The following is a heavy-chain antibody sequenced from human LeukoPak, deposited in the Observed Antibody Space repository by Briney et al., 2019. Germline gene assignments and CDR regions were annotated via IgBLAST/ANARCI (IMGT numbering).Heavy chain of an antibody. V-gene: IGHV1-46*01. J-gene: IGHJ4*02. CDR3: AREPVAGVDY. Sequence: GASVKVSCKAFGYTFTNYYMHWVRQAPGQGLEWMGIINPSGGSTSCAQKFQGRVTMTRDTSTSTVYMELSSLRSEDTAVYYCAREPVAGVDYWGQETLVTVPS. D-gene: IGHD6-19*01. CDR2: INPSGGST. CDR1: GYTFTNYY.